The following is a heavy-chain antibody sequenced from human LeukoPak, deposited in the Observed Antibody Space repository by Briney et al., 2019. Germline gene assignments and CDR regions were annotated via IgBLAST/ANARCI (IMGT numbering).Heavy chain of an antibody. CDR3: ARKSGSYSPKQNAFDI. CDR1: GGSISSYY. Sequence: SETLSLTCTVPGGSISSYYWSWIRQPPGKGLEWIGYIYYSGSTNYNPSLKSRVTISVDTSKNQFSLKLSSVTAADTAVYYCARKSGSYSPKQNAFDIWGQGTMVTVSS. D-gene: IGHD1-26*01. V-gene: IGHV4-59*01. CDR2: IYYSGST. J-gene: IGHJ3*02.